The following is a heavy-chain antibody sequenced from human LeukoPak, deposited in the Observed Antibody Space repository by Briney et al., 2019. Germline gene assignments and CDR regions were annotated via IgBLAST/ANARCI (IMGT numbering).Heavy chain of an antibody. CDR1: GFTLSDYW. J-gene: IGHJ4*02. Sequence: GGSLRLSCAASGFTLSDYWMHWVRQAPGKGLVRVSRINSDGSRIIYADSVKGRFTISRDNAKNTVYLQMSSLRADDTAVYFCAKTPQVGFSGFDKNYWGQGTLVTVSS. D-gene: IGHD5-12*01. V-gene: IGHV3-74*01. CDR2: INSDGSRI. CDR3: AKTPQVGFSGFDKNY.